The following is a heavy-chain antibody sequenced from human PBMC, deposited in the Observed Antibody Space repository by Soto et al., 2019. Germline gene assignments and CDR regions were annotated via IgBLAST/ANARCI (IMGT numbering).Heavy chain of an antibody. V-gene: IGHV3-48*03. CDR1: GFTFSSYE. CDR2: ISSSGSTI. Sequence: GGSLRLSCAASGFTFSSYEMNWVRQAPGKGLEWVSYISSSGSTIYYADSVKGRFTISRDNAKNSLYLQMNSLRAEDTAVYYCAREITGYSSRGTPHPWGQGTLVTVSS. D-gene: IGHD6-13*01. J-gene: IGHJ5*02. CDR3: AREITGYSSRGTPHP.